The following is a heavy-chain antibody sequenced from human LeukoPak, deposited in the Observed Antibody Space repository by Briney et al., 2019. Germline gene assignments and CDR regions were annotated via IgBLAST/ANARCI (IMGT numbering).Heavy chain of an antibody. D-gene: IGHD3-3*01. CDR2: TYYRSKWNN. CDR1: GDSVSSNSAA. J-gene: IGHJ6*03. Sequence: SQTLSLTCAISGDSVSSNSAAWNWIRQSPSRGLEWLGRTYYRSKWNNDYAVSVESRITINPDTSKNQFSLQLNSVTPEDTAVYYCARSSGKWSGDYYYHYMDVWGRGTTVTISS. CDR3: ARSSGKWSGDYYYHYMDV. V-gene: IGHV6-1*01.